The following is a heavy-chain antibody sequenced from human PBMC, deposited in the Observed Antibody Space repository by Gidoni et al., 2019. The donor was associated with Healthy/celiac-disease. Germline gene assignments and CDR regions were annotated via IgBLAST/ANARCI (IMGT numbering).Heavy chain of an antibody. CDR3: TTVAPDDYGGNSC. CDR1: GFTFSNAW. J-gene: IGHJ4*02. D-gene: IGHD4-17*01. CDR2: IKSKTDGGTT. Sequence: EVQLVASGGGLVKPGGSLRLTCDASGFTFSNAWMSWVRQAPGKGLEGVGRIKSKTDGGTTDYAAPVKGRFTISRDDSKNTLYLQMNSLKTEDTAVYYCTTVAPDDYGGNSCWGQGTLVTVSS. V-gene: IGHV3-15*01.